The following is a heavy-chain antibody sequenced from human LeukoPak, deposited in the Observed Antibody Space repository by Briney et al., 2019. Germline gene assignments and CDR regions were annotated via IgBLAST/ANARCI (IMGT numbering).Heavy chain of an antibody. CDR1: GGSISGYF. Sequence: SETLSLTCTVSGGSISGYFWTWIRQPPGQGLQWIGFISYSGSINYNPSLKSRVTISVDTSKNQFSLKLTSVTAADTAVYYCARDGGLGYFNYWGQGTLVTVSS. D-gene: IGHD3-22*01. CDR3: ARDGGLGYFNY. CDR2: ISYSGSI. V-gene: IGHV4-59*01. J-gene: IGHJ4*02.